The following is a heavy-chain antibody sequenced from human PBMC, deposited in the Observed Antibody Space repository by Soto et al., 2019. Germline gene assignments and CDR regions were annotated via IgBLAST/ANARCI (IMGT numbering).Heavy chain of an antibody. Sequence: EASVKVSCKASGYTFTSYAMHWVRQAPGQSLEWMGWINAGNGNTKYSQKFQGRVTITRDTSASTAYMELSSLGSEDTAVYYCARFHDYGNYVTWFDPWGQGTLVTVSS. CDR1: GYTFTSYA. V-gene: IGHV1-3*01. D-gene: IGHD4-17*01. CDR3: ARFHDYGNYVTWFDP. J-gene: IGHJ5*02. CDR2: INAGNGNT.